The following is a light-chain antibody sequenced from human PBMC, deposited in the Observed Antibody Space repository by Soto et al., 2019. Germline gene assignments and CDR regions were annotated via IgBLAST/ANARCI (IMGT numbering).Light chain of an antibody. CDR1: QSISSY. J-gene: IGKJ1*01. CDR3: QQTYNTPQT. Sequence: DLQMTQSPSSLSASVGDRGTSXXRASQSISSYLNWYQQKPGKAPKLXIYPASSLQRAGPSRFSGSGSGTDFTLTISSLQPEDFATYYCQQTYNTPQTFGQGTKVDIK. V-gene: IGKV1-39*01. CDR2: PAS.